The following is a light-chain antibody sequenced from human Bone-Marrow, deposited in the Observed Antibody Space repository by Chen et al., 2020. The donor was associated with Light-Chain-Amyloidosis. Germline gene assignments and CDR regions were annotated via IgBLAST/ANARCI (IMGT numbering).Light chain of an antibody. Sequence: SYELSQQVSVSVALGKTARITCEGNNIGSKGVQWYQQKPGQAPVLVIYRDTNRPSGIHERLYGSNSGDTATLTMLRPQDGDEADYYFQVWDSSMGFGGGTKVTVL. CDR1: NIGSKG. CDR2: RDT. J-gene: IGLJ2*01. V-gene: IGLV3-9*01. CDR3: QVWDSSMG.